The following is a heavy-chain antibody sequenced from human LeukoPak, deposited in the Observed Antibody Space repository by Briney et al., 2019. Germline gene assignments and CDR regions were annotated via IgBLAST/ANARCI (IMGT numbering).Heavy chain of an antibody. Sequence: PGGSLRLSCAASGFTFSSYAMHWVRQAPGKGLEDVSAISSNGGSTYYANSVKGRFTISRDNSKNTLYLQMGSLRAEDMAVYYCARGLGYCSSTSCYAGSDYWGQGTLVTVSS. J-gene: IGHJ4*02. CDR2: ISSNGGST. CDR1: GFTFSSYA. D-gene: IGHD2-2*01. CDR3: ARGLGYCSSTSCYAGSDY. V-gene: IGHV3-64*01.